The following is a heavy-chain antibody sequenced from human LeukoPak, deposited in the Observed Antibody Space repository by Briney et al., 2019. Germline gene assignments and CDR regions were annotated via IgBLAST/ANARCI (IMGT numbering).Heavy chain of an antibody. CDR3: ATVAAPPPITPFDY. CDR2: FDPEDGET. V-gene: IGHV1-24*01. CDR1: GYTLTELS. J-gene: IGHJ4*02. D-gene: IGHD3-10*01. Sequence: ASVKVSCKVSGYTLTELSMHWLRQAPGKGLEWMGGFDPEDGETIYAQKFQGRVTMTEGTSTDTAYMELSSLRSEDTAVYYCATVAAPPPITPFDYWGQGTLVTVSS.